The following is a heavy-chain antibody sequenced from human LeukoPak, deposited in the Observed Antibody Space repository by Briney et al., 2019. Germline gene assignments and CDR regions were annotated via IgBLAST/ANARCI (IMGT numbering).Heavy chain of an antibody. J-gene: IGHJ6*02. V-gene: IGHV3-64D*09. Sequence: QPGGSLRLSCSPSGFPFRRYAMHWVRQAPGKGLEYVSAISDSGGSTYYADSVKGRFTISRDNSKNTLYLQMSSLRAEDTAVYFCVRGYSFGPYGMDVWGQGTTVTVSS. CDR1: GFPFRRYA. CDR3: VRGYSFGPYGMDV. CDR2: ISDSGGST. D-gene: IGHD2-15*01.